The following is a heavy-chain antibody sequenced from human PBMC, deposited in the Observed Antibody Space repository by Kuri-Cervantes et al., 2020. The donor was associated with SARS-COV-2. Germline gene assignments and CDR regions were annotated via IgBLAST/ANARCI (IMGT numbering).Heavy chain of an antibody. CDR2: ISSSGSTI. D-gene: IGHD2-2*01. J-gene: IGHJ2*01. CDR3: ARRFHQYQLPHWYFDL. Sequence: GGSLRLSCAASGFTFSSYEMNWVRQAPGKGLEWVSYISSSGSTIYYADSVKGRFTISRDNAKNSLYLQMNSLRAEDTAVYYCARRFHQYQLPHWYFDLWGRGTLVTVSS. CDR1: GFTFSSYE. V-gene: IGHV3-48*03.